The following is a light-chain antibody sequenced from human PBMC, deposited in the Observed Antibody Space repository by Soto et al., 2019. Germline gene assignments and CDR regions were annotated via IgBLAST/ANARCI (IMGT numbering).Light chain of an antibody. J-gene: IGLJ2*01. CDR1: SSDVGGYNY. CDR3: SSYTSSSTLVV. CDR2: EVS. Sequence: QSALTQPASVSGSPGQSITISCTGTSSDVGGYNYVSWYQQHPGKAPKLMIYEVSNRPSGVSNRFSGSKSGNTASLTISGLQGGDEADYYCSSYTSSSTLVVFGGGTKLTVL. V-gene: IGLV2-14*01.